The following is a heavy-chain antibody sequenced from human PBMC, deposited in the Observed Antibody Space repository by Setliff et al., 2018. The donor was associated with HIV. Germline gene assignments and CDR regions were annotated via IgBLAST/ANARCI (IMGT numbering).Heavy chain of an antibody. Sequence: GGSLRLSCAASGFTVNSDYMTWVRQAPGKGLEWVSTIYSDDDIYYAESVKGRFTSPRHTSTNTLDLQMNSLRNDDTGVYFCARTRTTFASDYWGQGTQVTVSS. CDR2: IYSDDDI. CDR1: GFTVNSDY. V-gene: IGHV3-53*04. J-gene: IGHJ4*02. CDR3: ARTRTTFASDY.